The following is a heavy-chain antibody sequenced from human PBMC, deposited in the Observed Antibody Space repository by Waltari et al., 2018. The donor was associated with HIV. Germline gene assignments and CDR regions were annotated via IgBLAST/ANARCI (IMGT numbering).Heavy chain of an antibody. V-gene: IGHV3-53*02. Sequence: EVQLVETGGGFIQPGGTLRLSCAVSGFSVSDYYMSWIRQAPGKGLEWVLILYGGDGTYYADSVKGRFTISRDNSKSTVFLQMNSLRVEDTAMYFCARIGAATGNVHAFDLWGLGTMVNVFS. J-gene: IGHJ3*01. CDR3: ARIGAATGNVHAFDL. D-gene: IGHD1-1*01. CDR2: LYGGDGT. CDR1: GFSVSDYY.